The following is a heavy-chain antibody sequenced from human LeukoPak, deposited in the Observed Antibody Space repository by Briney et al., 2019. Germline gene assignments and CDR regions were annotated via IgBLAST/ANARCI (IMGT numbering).Heavy chain of an antibody. J-gene: IGHJ6*02. D-gene: IGHD3-10*01. CDR1: GGTFSSYA. CDR3: ARGLGPYYYGSGSYYFNIYYYYYGMDV. CDR2: MNPNSGNT. V-gene: IGHV1-8*01. Sequence: ASVKVSCKASGGTFSSYAISWVRQATGQGLEWMGWMNPNSGNTGYAQKFQGRVTMTRNTSISTAYMELSSLRSEDTAVYYCARGLGPYYYGSGSYYFNIYYYYYGMDVWGQGTTVTVSS.